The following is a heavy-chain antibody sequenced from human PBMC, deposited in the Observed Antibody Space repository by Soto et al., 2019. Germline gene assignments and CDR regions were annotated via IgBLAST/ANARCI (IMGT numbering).Heavy chain of an antibody. V-gene: IGHV1-69*01. J-gene: IGHJ4*02. CDR1: GDACSCWS. D-gene: IGHD5-12*01. CDR2: IIPIFGTA. CDR3: ARGATINLAGY. Sequence: GDACSCWSMTWQRQAPGQGFEWMGGIIPIFGTANYAQKFQGRVTITADESTSTAYMELSSLRSEDTAVYYCARGATINLAGYWGQGTLVPVSS.